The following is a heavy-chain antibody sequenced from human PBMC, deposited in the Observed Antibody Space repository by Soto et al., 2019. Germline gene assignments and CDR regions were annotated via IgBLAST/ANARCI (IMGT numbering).Heavy chain of an antibody. Sequence: GASVKVSCKASGYTFTSYGISWVRQAPGKGLEWMGWISAYNGNTNYAQKLQGRVTMTTDTSTSTAYMELRSLRSDDTAVYYCARHRDYYDSSGYYLRYYGMDVWGQGTTVTVSS. V-gene: IGHV1-18*01. CDR3: ARHRDYYDSSGYYLRYYGMDV. CDR1: GYTFTSYG. D-gene: IGHD3-22*01. CDR2: ISAYNGNT. J-gene: IGHJ6*02.